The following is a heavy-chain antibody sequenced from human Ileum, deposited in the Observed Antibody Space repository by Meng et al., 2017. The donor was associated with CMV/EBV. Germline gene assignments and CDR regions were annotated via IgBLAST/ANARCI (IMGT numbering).Heavy chain of an antibody. CDR3: VRGNDRGGYYFDY. J-gene: IGHJ4*02. CDR2: IWNDGTNE. V-gene: IGHV3-30*04. D-gene: IGHD3-16*01. Sequence: CAASGFTFSSYAMHWVRQAPGKGLEWVGIIWNDGTNENYADSVKGRFTISRDNSKDTLYLQMTSLKPEDTAFYYSVRGNDRGGYYFDYWGQGTLVTVSS. CDR1: GFTFSSYA.